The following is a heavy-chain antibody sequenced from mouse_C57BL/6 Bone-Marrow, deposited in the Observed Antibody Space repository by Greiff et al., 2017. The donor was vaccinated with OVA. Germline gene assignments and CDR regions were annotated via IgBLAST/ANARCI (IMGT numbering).Heavy chain of an antibody. J-gene: IGHJ1*03. Sequence: VQLQQPGAELVKPGASVKLSCKASGYTFTSYWMHWVKQRPGQGLEWIGMIHPNSGSTNYNEKFKSKATLTVDKSSSTAYMQLSSLTSEDSAVYYCAREDGNYPWYLDVWGTGTTVTVAS. D-gene: IGHD2-1*01. CDR2: IHPNSGST. CDR1: GYTFTSYW. CDR3: AREDGNYPWYLDV. V-gene: IGHV1-64*01.